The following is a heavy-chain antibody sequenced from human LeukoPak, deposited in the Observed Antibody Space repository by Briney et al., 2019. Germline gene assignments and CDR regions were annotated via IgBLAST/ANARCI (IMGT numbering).Heavy chain of an antibody. V-gene: IGHV1-46*01. Sequence: GASVKVSCKASGYTFTSYYMHWVRQAPGQGLEWMGIINPSGGSTSYAQKFQGRVTMTRDTSTSTVYMELSSLRSEDTAVYYCARATNYYDSSEQRFKLDYWGQGTLVTVSP. J-gene: IGHJ4*02. CDR3: ARATNYYDSSEQRFKLDY. D-gene: IGHD3-22*01. CDR1: GYTFTSYY. CDR2: INPSGGST.